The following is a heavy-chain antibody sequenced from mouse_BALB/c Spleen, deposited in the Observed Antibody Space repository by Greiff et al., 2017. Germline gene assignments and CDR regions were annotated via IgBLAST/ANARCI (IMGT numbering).Heavy chain of an antibody. CDR3: TSGREGKNYAMDY. CDR1: GFNIKDTY. CDR2: IDPANGNT. J-gene: IGHJ4*01. V-gene: IGHV14-3*02. Sequence: VQLQQSGAELVKPGASVKLSCTASGFNIKDTYMHWVKQRPEQGLEWIGRIDPANGNTKYDPKFQGKATITADTSSNTAYMHLSSLTSEDSAVYYCTSGREGKNYAMDYWGQGTSVTVSS.